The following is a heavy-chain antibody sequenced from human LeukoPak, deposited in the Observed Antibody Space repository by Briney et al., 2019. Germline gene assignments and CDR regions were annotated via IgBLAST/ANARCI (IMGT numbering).Heavy chain of an antibody. Sequence: ESSQTLSLTCAVSGGSISSGDYSWSWLRQPPGKGLEWIGYIYHSGNTYYNPSLKSRFTISVDRSQNQFSLKLSSVTAADTAVYYCARVSWFGELTPYFDYWGQGTLVTVSS. D-gene: IGHD3-10*01. V-gene: IGHV4-30-2*01. CDR1: GGSISSGDYS. CDR2: IYHSGNT. J-gene: IGHJ4*02. CDR3: ARVSWFGELTPYFDY.